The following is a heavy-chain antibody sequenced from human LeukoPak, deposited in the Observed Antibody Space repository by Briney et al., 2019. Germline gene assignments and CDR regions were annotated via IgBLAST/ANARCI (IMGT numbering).Heavy chain of an antibody. CDR2: LSSDNYTI. CDR1: GITFSSYS. CDR3: ARVATDGGGFDP. Sequence: GGSLRLSCAASGITFSSYSMNWVRQAPGKGLEWISYLSSDNYTIYYADFVKGRFIISRDNAKDSLYLQMNSLRAEDTAVYYCARVATDGGGFDPWGQGTLVTVSS. V-gene: IGHV3-48*01. J-gene: IGHJ5*02. D-gene: IGHD3-16*01.